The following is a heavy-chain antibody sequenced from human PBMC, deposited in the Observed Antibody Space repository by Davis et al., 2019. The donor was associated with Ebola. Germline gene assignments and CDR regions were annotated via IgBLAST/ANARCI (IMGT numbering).Heavy chain of an antibody. Sequence: GESLKISCAASGFTFSSNSMNWVRQAPGKGLEWVSFISSSSSYIYYADSVKGRFTVSRDNAEGSLYLQMESLRGEDTAVYYCARALWKDLVSEYWGRGTLVTVSS. V-gene: IGHV3-21*04. CDR2: ISSSSSYI. CDR3: ARALWKDLVSEY. D-gene: IGHD1-1*01. J-gene: IGHJ4*02. CDR1: GFTFSSNS.